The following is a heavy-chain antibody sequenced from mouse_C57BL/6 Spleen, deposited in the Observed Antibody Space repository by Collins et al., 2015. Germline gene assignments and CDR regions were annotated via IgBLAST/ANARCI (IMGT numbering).Heavy chain of an antibody. D-gene: IGHD1-1*01. CDR1: GYTLTSYW. J-gene: IGHJ4*01. V-gene: IGHV1-55*01. CDR3: ARMKITTVVEGAMDY. Sequence: QVQLQQPGAELVKPGASVKMSCKASGYTLTSYWITWVKQRPGQGLEWIGDIYPGSGSTNYNEKFKSKATLTVDTSSSTAYMQLSSLTSEDSAVYYCARMKITTVVEGAMDYWGQGTSVTVSS. CDR2: IYPGSGST.